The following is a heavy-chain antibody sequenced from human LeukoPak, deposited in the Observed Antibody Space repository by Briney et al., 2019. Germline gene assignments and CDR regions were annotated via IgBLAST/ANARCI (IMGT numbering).Heavy chain of an antibody. V-gene: IGHV1-69*13. CDR2: IIPIFGTA. D-gene: IGHD3-22*01. J-gene: IGHJ6*02. Sequence: SVKVSCKASGGTFSSYAISWVRQAPGQGLEWMGGIIPIFGTANYAQKFQGRVTITADESTSTAYMELSSLRSEDTAVYYRARAGSVGSSGIPNYYYYGMDVWGQGTTVTVSS. CDR3: ARAGSVGSSGIPNYYYYGMDV. CDR1: GGTFSSYA.